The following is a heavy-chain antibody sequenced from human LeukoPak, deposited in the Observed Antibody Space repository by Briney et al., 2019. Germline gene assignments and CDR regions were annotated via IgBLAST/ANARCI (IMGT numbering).Heavy chain of an antibody. CDR1: GGSISSGGYY. CDR2: IYYSGST. V-gene: IGHV4-31*03. D-gene: IGHD3-22*01. CDR3: ARAYDSSGYLEWFDP. J-gene: IGHJ5*02. Sequence: SETLSLTCTVSGGSISSGGYYWSWIRQHSGKGLEWIGYIYYSGSTYYNPSLKSRVTISVDTSKNQFSLKLSSVTAADTAVYYCARAYDSSGYLEWFDPWGQGTLVTVSS.